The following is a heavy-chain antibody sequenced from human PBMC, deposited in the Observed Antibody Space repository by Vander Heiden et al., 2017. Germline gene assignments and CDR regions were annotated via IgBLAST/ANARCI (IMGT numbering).Heavy chain of an antibody. D-gene: IGHD3-16*01. Sequence: EVQLVESGGGLVQPGRSLRLSCSASGSPFDDYAMQWVRQAPGKGLEWVSGISWNSGRIGYADSVTGRFTISRDSAKNSLYLQMNSLRAEDTALYYCAKGGTYGTTGGAGGDYWGQGTLVTVSS. V-gene: IGHV3-9*01. CDR2: ISWNSGRI. CDR3: AKGGTYGTTGGAGGDY. CDR1: GSPFDDYA. J-gene: IGHJ4*02.